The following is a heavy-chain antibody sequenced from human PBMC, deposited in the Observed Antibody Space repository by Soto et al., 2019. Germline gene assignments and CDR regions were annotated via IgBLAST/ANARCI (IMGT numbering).Heavy chain of an antibody. CDR2: INDSGNI. D-gene: IGHD3-10*01. V-gene: IGHV4-34*01. Sequence: QVQLQQWGAGLLKPSETLSLTCAVYGGSFSGYQWTWIRQTPGKRLEWIGEINDSGNINYNPSLKSRVTILVDTPKKQISLKLSSVNAADTAVYYCARGLILWFGELSRRGGYYYYMDVWGKGTTVTVSS. CDR3: ARGLILWFGELSRRGGYYYYMDV. CDR1: GGSFSGYQ. J-gene: IGHJ6*03.